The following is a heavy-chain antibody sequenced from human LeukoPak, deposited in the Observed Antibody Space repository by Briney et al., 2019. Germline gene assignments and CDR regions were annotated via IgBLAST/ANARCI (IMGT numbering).Heavy chain of an antibody. V-gene: IGHV4-4*07. J-gene: IGHJ4*02. Sequence: SETLSLTCTVSGGSISSYYWSWIRQPAGKGLEWIGRIYTSGSTNYKPSLKSRVTISVETSKNQFSLKLRSVAAADTAVYYCARVTGYMIEDYFDYWGQGTLVTVSS. D-gene: IGHD3-22*01. CDR2: IYTSGST. CDR1: GGSISSYY. CDR3: ARVTGYMIEDYFDY.